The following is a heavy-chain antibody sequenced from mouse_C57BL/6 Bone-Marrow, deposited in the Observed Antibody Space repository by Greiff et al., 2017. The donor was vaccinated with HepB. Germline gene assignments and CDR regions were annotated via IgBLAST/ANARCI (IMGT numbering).Heavy chain of an antibody. CDR1: GFTFSSYA. J-gene: IGHJ1*01. D-gene: IGHD2-3*01. CDR2: ISSGGDYI. V-gene: IGHV5-9-1*02. Sequence: EVKVVESGEGLVKPGGSLKLSCAASGFTFSSYAMSWVRQTPEKRLEWVAYISSGGDYIYYADTVKGRFTISRDNARNTLYLQMGSLKSEDTAMYYCTRAQREGYHWYLDVWGSGTAVTFTS. CDR3: TRAQREGYHWYLDV.